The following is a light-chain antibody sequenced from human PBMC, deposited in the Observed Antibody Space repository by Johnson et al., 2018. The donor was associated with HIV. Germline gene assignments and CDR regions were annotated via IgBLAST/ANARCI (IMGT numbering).Light chain of an antibody. CDR2: ENN. J-gene: IGLJ1*01. Sequence: QSVLTQPPSVSAAPGQKVTISCSGSSPNIGNNYVSWYQELPGTALKPLIYENNKRPSGIPDRSSGSKSGTSATLGITGLQTGDEADYYCGTWDSSLSAYVLGNGTKVTAL. CDR1: SPNIGNNY. CDR3: GTWDSSLSAYV. V-gene: IGLV1-51*02.